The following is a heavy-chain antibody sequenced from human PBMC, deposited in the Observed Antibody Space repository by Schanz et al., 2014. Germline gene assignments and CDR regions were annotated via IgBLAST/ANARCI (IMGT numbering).Heavy chain of an antibody. CDR2: INPNSGPT. J-gene: IGHJ4*02. Sequence: QVQLVQSGAEVKKPGASVKVSCQASGYTFTGYYMHWVRQAPGQGLEWMGQINPNSGPTIDAQNLQGRVTMTRDTSISTAYMELSRLRSDDTAVYYCARGLVRYFAYWGQGTLVTVSS. CDR1: GYTFTGYY. CDR3: ARGLVRYFAY. D-gene: IGHD2-8*02. V-gene: IGHV1-2*06.